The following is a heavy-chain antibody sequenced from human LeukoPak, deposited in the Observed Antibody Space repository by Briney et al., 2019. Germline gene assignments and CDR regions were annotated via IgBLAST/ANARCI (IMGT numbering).Heavy chain of an antibody. Sequence: SETLSLTCTVAVGSISSYYWSWIRQTPGKGLEWIGYIYYSGSTNYNPSLKSRVTISVDTSKNQFSLKLSSVTAADTAVYFCARHGASGSYLYYFDYWGQGTLVTVSS. CDR2: IYYSGST. J-gene: IGHJ4*02. CDR1: VGSISSYY. CDR3: ARHGASGSYLYYFDY. V-gene: IGHV4-59*08. D-gene: IGHD1-26*01.